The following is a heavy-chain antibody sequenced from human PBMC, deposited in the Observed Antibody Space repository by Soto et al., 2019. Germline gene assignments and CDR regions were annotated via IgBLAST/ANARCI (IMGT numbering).Heavy chain of an antibody. CDR2: ISYDGSNK. Sequence: GGSLRLSCAASGFTFSSYGMHWVRQAPGKGLEWVAVISYDGSNKYYADSVKGRFTISRDNSKNTLYLQMNSLRAEDTAVYYCAKGSRGYSYGIDAFDIWGQGTMVTVSS. D-gene: IGHD5-18*01. CDR1: GFTFSSYG. J-gene: IGHJ3*02. V-gene: IGHV3-30*18. CDR3: AKGSRGYSYGIDAFDI.